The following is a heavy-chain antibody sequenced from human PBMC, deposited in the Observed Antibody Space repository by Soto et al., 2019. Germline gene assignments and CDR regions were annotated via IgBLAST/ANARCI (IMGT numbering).Heavy chain of an antibody. CDR3: EKGGYCTSISCPRWFDP. D-gene: IGHD2-2*01. J-gene: IGHJ5*02. CDR2: ISATGGST. V-gene: IGHV3-23*01. CDR1: GFTFSSYA. Sequence: GGSLRLSCAASGFTFSSYAMSWVRQAPGKGLEWVSAISATGGSTYYADSVKGRFTISRDNSRNTLYLQMNSLRAEDTAFYYCEKGGYCTSISCPRWFDPWGQGTLVTVSS.